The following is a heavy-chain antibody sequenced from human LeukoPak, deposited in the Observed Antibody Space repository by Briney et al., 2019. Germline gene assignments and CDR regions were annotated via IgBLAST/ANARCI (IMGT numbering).Heavy chain of an antibody. CDR1: EFTVSSNY. J-gene: IGHJ6*03. Sequence: GGSLRLSCAASEFTVSSNYMSWVRQAPGKGLEWVSVIYSGGSTYYADSVKGRFTISRDNSRNTLYLQMNSLRAEDTAVYYCARAARPYYMDVWGKGTTVTVSS. D-gene: IGHD6-6*01. V-gene: IGHV3-53*01. CDR2: IYSGGST. CDR3: ARAARPYYMDV.